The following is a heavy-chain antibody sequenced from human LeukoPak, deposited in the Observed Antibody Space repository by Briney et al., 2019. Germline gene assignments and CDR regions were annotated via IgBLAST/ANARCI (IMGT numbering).Heavy chain of an antibody. J-gene: IGHJ4*02. Sequence: GESLRLSCAASGFTFSTYWMHWVRQAPGKGLVWVSRINSDGSSTSYADSVKGRFTISRDNAKNTLYMQMSSLRAEDTAVYYCASGYSYSFLFDYWGQGILVTVSS. CDR1: GFTFSTYW. V-gene: IGHV3-74*01. CDR2: INSDGSST. D-gene: IGHD5-18*01. CDR3: ASGYSYSFLFDY.